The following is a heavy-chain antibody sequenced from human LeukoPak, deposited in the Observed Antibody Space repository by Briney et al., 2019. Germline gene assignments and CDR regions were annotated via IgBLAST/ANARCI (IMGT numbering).Heavy chain of an antibody. Sequence: GGSLRLSCATSGFTFSSYSMSWVRQAPGKGLEWVSVIGGGGDTSTYYADSVKGRFTISRDNSKNTLYQHMNSLRAEDTAVYYCATRGIAAAWGQGTLVTVSS. CDR3: ATRGIAAA. CDR2: IGGGGDTST. V-gene: IGHV3-23*01. D-gene: IGHD6-13*01. J-gene: IGHJ5*02. CDR1: GFTFSSYS.